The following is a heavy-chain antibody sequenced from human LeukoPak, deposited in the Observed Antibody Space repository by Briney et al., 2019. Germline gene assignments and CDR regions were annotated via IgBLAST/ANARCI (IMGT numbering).Heavy chain of an antibody. J-gene: IGHJ4*02. CDR3: AKGKTRVIMGSLDY. Sequence: GRSLRLSCAASGFTFSSYGMHWVRQAPGKGLEWVAVIWYDGSNKYYADSVKGRFTISRDNSKNTLYLQMNSLRAEDTAVYYCAKGKTRVIMGSLDYWGQGTLVTVSS. V-gene: IGHV3-33*06. D-gene: IGHD3-10*01. CDR1: GFTFSSYG. CDR2: IWYDGSNK.